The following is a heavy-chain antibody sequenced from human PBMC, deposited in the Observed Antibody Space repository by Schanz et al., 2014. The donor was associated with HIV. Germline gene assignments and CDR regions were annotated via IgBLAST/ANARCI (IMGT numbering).Heavy chain of an antibody. CDR3: AKDRNQYDSRYIGKGNYYYYYGLDV. V-gene: IGHV3-30*18. D-gene: IGHD3-22*01. CDR2: TSYDGTKK. J-gene: IGHJ6*02. CDR1: GFNFNSYG. Sequence: QVQLVESGGGVVQPGRSLRLSCVASGFNFNSYGMHWVRQAPGKGLEWVAVTSYDGTKKHYADSVKGRFTISRDNSKNTVYLQAKSLRPEDTAVYYCAKDRNQYDSRYIGKGNYYYYYGLDVWGRGTTVTVSS.